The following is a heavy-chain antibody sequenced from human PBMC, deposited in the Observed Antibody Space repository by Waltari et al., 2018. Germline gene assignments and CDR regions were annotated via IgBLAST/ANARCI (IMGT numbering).Heavy chain of an antibody. CDR2: ISSSGSTI. Sequence: QVQLVESGGGLVKPCGALRLSCAAVGFPFRDYYITWIRQDPGKGLEWVSYISSSGSTIYYADSVKGRFTISRDNAKNSLYLQMNSLRAEDTAVYYCARDRGYSNADYWGQGTLVTVSS. J-gene: IGHJ4*02. D-gene: IGHD4-4*01. CDR1: GFPFRDYY. V-gene: IGHV3-11*04. CDR3: ARDRGYSNADY.